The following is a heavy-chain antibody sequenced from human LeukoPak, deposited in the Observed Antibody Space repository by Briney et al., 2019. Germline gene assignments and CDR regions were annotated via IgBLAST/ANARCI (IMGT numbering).Heavy chain of an antibody. CDR3: ARDSSVGDYVWGSYRPYLYHFDY. CDR1: GFTFSSSS. J-gene: IGHJ4*02. V-gene: IGHV1-69*01. Sequence: GASVKVSCLASGFTFSSSSLCWVPPPPGQGLVWLVLLLPMFGVASYAQKLQGRVTITGDESTSTAFMELSSLRSEDTAVYYCARDSSVGDYVWGSYRPYLYHFDYWGQGTLVTVSS. CDR2: LLPMFGVA. D-gene: IGHD3-16*02.